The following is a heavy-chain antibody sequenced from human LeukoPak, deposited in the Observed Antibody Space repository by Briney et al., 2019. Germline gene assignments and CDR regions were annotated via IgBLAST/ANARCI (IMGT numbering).Heavy chain of an antibody. D-gene: IGHD3-10*01. J-gene: IGHJ5*02. CDR1: GYTFTSYA. CDR2: ISAYNGNI. V-gene: IGHV1-18*01. CDR3: AREGQLFGEYDP. Sequence: ASVTVSCKASGYTFTSYAISWVRQAPGQGLEWMGWISAYNGNINYAQKLQGRVTITTDTSTSTAYMELRSLTSDDAAVYYCAREGQLFGEYDPWGQGTLVTVSS.